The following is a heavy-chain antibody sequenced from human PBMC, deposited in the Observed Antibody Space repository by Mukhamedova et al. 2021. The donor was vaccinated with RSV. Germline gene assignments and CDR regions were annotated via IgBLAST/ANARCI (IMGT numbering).Heavy chain of an antibody. Sequence: ISSSGSTIYYADSVKGRFTISRDNAKNSLYLQMNSLRAEDTAVYYCGGGGRYYHYYGMDGWGQGTTVTVPS. J-gene: IGHJ6*02. D-gene: IGHD3-16*01. CDR2: ISSSGSTI. CDR3: GGGGRYYHYYGMDG. V-gene: IGHV3-48*03.